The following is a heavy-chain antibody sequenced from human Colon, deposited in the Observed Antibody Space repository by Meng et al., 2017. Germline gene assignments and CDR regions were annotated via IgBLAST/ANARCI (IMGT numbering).Heavy chain of an antibody. CDR2: IYYSGST. CDR1: GGSISSYY. CDR3: ARAPRGRGAYFDY. D-gene: IGHD1-26*01. J-gene: IGHJ4*02. Sequence: SETLSLTCTVSGGSISSYYWSWIRQPPGKGLDWIGYIYYSGSTNYNPSLQSRVTISVDTSKNQFYLKLSSVTAADKAVYYCARAPRGRGAYFDYWGQGALVTVSS. V-gene: IGHV4-59*01.